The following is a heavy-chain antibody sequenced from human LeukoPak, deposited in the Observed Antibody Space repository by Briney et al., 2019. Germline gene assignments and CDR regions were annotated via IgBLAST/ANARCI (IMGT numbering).Heavy chain of an antibody. J-gene: IGHJ4*02. CDR1: GGSISSSSYY. D-gene: IGHD2-21*01. CDR2: IYYSGST. CDR3: ARQIYCGGDCYSGFDY. V-gene: IGHV4-39*01. Sequence: KPSETLSLTCTVSGGSISSSSYYWGRMRPPPGQGLVWIVSIYYSGSTYYNPSLKSRVTISVDTSKNPFSLKLSSVTAADTAVYYCARQIYCGGDCYSGFDYWGQGTLVTVSS.